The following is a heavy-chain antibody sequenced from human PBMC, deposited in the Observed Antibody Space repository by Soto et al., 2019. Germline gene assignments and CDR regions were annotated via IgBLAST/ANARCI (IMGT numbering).Heavy chain of an antibody. CDR3: ARPLLYSSGWAFDY. D-gene: IGHD6-19*01. Sequence: SETLSLTCTVSGGSISSYYWIWIRQPPGKGLEWIGYIYYSGSTNYNPSLKSRVTISVDTSKNQFSLKLSSVTAADTAVYYCARPLLYSSGWAFDYWGQGTLVTVPQ. CDR1: GGSISSYY. J-gene: IGHJ4*02. V-gene: IGHV4-59*08. CDR2: IYYSGST.